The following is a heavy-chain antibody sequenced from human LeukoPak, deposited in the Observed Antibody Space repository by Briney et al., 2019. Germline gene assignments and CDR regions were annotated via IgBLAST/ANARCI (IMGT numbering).Heavy chain of an antibody. CDR3: ARAGGITTAHLDLDH. CDR2: FYYSGST. D-gene: IGHD6-13*01. CDR1: GASISTHY. V-gene: IGHV4-59*11. J-gene: IGHJ4*02. Sequence: PSETLSLTCTVSGASISTHYWSWIRQPPEKGPEWIGDFYYSGSTNYNPSLKSRATISGDTSKNQFSLKLGSVTAADTAVYYCARAGGITTAHLDLDHWGQGTLVTVSS.